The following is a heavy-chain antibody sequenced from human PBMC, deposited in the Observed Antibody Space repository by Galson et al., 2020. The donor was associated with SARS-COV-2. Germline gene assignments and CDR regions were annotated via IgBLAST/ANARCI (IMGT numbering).Heavy chain of an antibody. CDR3: ARETDDRTSSWFDY. CDR2: ISYDGTSK. V-gene: IGHV3-30*04. J-gene: IGHJ5*01. D-gene: IGHD2-2*01. Sequence: QLGESLKISCAASGFTFSRSAMHWVRQAPGKGLEWVAIISYDGTSKYNSDSVKGRFTISRDNSKRTLYLQMNSLRPEDTAVYYCARETDDRTSSWFDYWGQGTLVTVSS. CDR1: GFTFSRSA.